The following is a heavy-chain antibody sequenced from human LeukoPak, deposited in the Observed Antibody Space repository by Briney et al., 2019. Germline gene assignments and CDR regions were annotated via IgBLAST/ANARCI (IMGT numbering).Heavy chain of an antibody. CDR3: AKPLYSSGRYTQPDF. CDR1: GFTFDDYA. D-gene: IGHD3-10*01. J-gene: IGHJ4*02. V-gene: IGHV3-43D*03. Sequence: GGSLRLSCAASGFTFDDYAMHWVRQAPGKGLEWVSLINWDGGSTYYADSVKGRFTISRDNSKNSLYLQMNSLREEDTALYYCAKPLYSSGRYTQPDFWGQGTLVTVSS. CDR2: INWDGGST.